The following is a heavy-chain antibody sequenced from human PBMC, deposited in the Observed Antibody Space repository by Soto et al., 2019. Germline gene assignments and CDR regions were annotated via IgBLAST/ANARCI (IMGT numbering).Heavy chain of an antibody. Sequence: GGSLRLSCAASGFTFSSYWMTWVRQAPGKGLEWVANIKQDGSEKYYVDSVRGRFTMSRDNAKNSLYLQMNSLRAEDAAVYYCARVVGATQMDFDYWGQGTLVTVSS. D-gene: IGHD1-26*01. J-gene: IGHJ4*02. V-gene: IGHV3-7*01. CDR3: ARVVGATQMDFDY. CDR2: IKQDGSEK. CDR1: GFTFSSYW.